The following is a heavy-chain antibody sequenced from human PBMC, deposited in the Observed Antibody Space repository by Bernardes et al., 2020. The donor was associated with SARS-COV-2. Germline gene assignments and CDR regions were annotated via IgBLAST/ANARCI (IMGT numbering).Heavy chain of an antibody. D-gene: IGHD3-10*01. CDR1: SGSVSSSSYQ. V-gene: IGHV4-61*01. CDR3: ARVVRLWENNFDS. J-gene: IGHJ4*02. Sequence: SETLSLTCTISSGSVSSSSYQWSWIRQPPGKGLEWIGFIYYLGNTNYNPSLKSRVTISVDTSKNQFSLKLTSVTAADTAVYCCARVVRLWENNFDSWGQGTLVSVSS. CDR2: IYYLGNT.